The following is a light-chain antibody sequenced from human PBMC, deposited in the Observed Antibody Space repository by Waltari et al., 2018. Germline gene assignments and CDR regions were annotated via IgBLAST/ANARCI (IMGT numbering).Light chain of an antibody. V-gene: IGLV1-40*01. CDR2: GIS. CDR1: SSNIRAGYD. CDR3: QSYDSSLDSVV. J-gene: IGLJ2*01. Sequence: QSVLTQPPSVSGPPGQRVTISCSGRSSNIRAGYDVQWYQPLPGTTPKLLIYGISVRPSGVPNRFSHSKSGASASLAITGLQADDEGHYYCQSYDSSLDSVVFGGGTKLTVL.